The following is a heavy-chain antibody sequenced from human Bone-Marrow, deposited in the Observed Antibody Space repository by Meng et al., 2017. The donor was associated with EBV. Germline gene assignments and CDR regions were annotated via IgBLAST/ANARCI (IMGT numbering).Heavy chain of an antibody. CDR3: ARGLGGHYPTMEY. D-gene: IGHD3-22*01. CDR2: IHHSGTT. V-gene: IGHV4-4*02. CDR1: GASIDSSDW. Sequence: QVHLQESGTGLVKPSGTLSLTCAVSGASIDSSDWWTWVRQAPGKGLEWIGEIHHSGTTNCNPSLESRVTISIDKSDNQFSLKLTSVTAADTAVYYCARGLGGHYPTMEYWGQGTLVTVSS. J-gene: IGHJ4*02.